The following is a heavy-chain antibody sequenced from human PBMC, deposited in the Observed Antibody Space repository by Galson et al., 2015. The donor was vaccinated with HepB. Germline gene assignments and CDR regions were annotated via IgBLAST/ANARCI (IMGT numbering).Heavy chain of an antibody. J-gene: IGHJ4*02. V-gene: IGHV5-51*01. CDR3: ARHRRDGYIGPLDY. CDR1: GYNFTSYW. Sequence: QSGAEMKKPGESLKISCKGSGYNFTSYWIGWVRQMPGKGLEWMGIIYLGESDARYSPAFQAQVTISADKSIRTAYLQWSSLRASDSAMYYCARHRRDGYIGPLDYWGQGTLVTVSS. CDR2: IYLGESDA. D-gene: IGHD5-24*01.